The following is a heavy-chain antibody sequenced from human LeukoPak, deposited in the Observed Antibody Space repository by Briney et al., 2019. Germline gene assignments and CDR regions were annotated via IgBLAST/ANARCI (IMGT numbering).Heavy chain of an antibody. CDR1: GGSISSGGYY. J-gene: IGHJ4*02. Sequence: SETLSLTCTVSGGSISSGGYYWSWIRQPPGTGLEWIGEINHSGSTNYNPPLKSRVTISVDTSKNQFSLKLSSVTAADTAVYYCARRFKRAADYWGQGTLVTVSS. V-gene: IGHV4-39*07. CDR3: ARRFKRAADY. D-gene: IGHD3-3*01. CDR2: INHSGST.